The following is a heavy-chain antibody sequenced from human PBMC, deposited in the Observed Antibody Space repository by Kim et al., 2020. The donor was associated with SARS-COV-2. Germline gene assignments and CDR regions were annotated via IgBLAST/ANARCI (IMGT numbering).Heavy chain of an antibody. CDR2: IWYDGSNK. D-gene: IGHD1-26*01. Sequence: GGSLRLSCAASGFTFSTNVIHWVRQAPGKGLEWVAVIWYDGSNKYYADSVKGRFTISRDNSKNTVYLQMNSLRAEDTAVYYCARERSSIVTVGGTDDWGQGTLVTVTA. V-gene: IGHV3-33*01. CDR3: ARERSSIVTVGGTDD. CDR1: GFTFSTNV. J-gene: IGHJ1*01.